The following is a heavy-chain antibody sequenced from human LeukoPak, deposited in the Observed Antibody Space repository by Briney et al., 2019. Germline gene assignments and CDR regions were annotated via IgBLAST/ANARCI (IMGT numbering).Heavy chain of an antibody. D-gene: IGHD3-3*01. CDR3: ARVLGWSGYYNDHYYYMDV. Sequence: SETLSLTCAVSGDSFNTFYWGWIRQPPGKGLEWIGQINYTGSTDYNPSLKCRVTISIDTSNIQFSLKLRSVTAADTAVYYCARVLGWSGYYNDHYYYMDVWDKGTTVTVSS. V-gene: IGHV4-34*01. CDR1: GDSFNTFY. J-gene: IGHJ6*03. CDR2: INYTGST.